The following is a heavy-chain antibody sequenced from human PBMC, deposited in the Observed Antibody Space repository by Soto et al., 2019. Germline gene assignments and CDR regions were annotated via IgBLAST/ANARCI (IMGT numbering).Heavy chain of an antibody. V-gene: IGHV3-21*01. CDR2: ISSSSSYI. Sequence: SLRLSCAASGFTFSSYSMNWVRQAPGKGLEWVSSISSSSSYIYYADSVKGRFTISRDNAKNSLYLQMNSLRAEDTAVYYCANLRYCSSGGSCYPHWGQGTLVTV. CDR1: GFTFSSYS. J-gene: IGHJ4*02. CDR3: ANLRYCSSGGSCYPH. D-gene: IGHD2-15*01.